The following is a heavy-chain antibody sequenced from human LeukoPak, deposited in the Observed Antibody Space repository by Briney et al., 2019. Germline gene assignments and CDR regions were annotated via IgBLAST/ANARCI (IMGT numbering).Heavy chain of an antibody. Sequence: PGGSLRLSCAASGFTFSTFAMIWVRQPPGKGLEWVSGISWNSGSIGYADSVKGRFTISRDNAKNSLYLQMNSLRAEDTALYYCATADYGDYRFDYWGQGTLVTVSS. J-gene: IGHJ4*02. CDR1: GFTFSTFA. D-gene: IGHD4-17*01. CDR3: ATADYGDYRFDY. CDR2: ISWNSGSI. V-gene: IGHV3-9*01.